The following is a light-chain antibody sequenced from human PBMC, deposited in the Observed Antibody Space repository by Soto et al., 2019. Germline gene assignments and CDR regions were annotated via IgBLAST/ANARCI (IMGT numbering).Light chain of an antibody. Sequence: QLVLTQSPSASASLGASVKLTCTLSSGHSSYAIAWHQQQTEKGPRHLMKLNSDGSHSKGDGIPDRFAGSSSGAERYLTISSLQSEDEADYYCQTWGSGIRVVFGGGTKLTVL. CDR2: LNSDGSH. V-gene: IGLV4-69*01. CDR1: SGHSSYA. CDR3: QTWGSGIRVV. J-gene: IGLJ2*01.